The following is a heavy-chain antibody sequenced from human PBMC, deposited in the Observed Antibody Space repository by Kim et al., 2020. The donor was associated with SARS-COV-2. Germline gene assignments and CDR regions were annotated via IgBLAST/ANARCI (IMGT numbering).Heavy chain of an antibody. CDR1: GFTFSNFA. Sequence: GGSLRLSCSASGFTFSNFAMNWVRQAPGKGLEWVSAISGSGTTTYSADSVKGRFTISRDNSKTTVPLQMNSLRAEDTAAYYCAKDRGGYTSGWY. V-gene: IGHV3-23*01. J-gene: IGHJ2*01. CDR2: ISGSGTTT. CDR3: AKDRGGYTSGWY. D-gene: IGHD6-19*01.